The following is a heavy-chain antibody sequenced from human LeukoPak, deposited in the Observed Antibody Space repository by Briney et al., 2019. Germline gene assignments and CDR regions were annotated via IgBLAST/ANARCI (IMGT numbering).Heavy chain of an antibody. D-gene: IGHD6-6*01. Sequence: ASVKVSCKASGYTFTSCDINWVRQATGQGLEWMGWMNPNSGNTGYAQKFQGRMTMTTNTSISTAYMELSSLRSEDTAVYYCARGRYEGSSLTSYYYYMDVWGTGTTVTVSS. CDR2: MNPNSGNT. CDR1: GYTFTSCD. CDR3: ARGRYEGSSLTSYYYYMDV. J-gene: IGHJ6*03. V-gene: IGHV1-8*01.